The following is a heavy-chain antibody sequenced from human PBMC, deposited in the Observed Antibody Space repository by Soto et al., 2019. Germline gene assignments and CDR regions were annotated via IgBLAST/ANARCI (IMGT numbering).Heavy chain of an antibody. CDR2: ILVGGGT. J-gene: IGHJ5*02. V-gene: IGHV3-23*01. Sequence: PCGSRMSSCAASGCTFRSYSMNWVRQAPWKWMEWVSTILVGGGTYYPDSVKGRFAISRDNSENTVSLQMNSLTAGDTAVYYCAREARGSSWYDANSNNWFDPWGQGIMVPVSS. CDR3: AREARGSSWYDANSNNWFDP. D-gene: IGHD6-13*01. CDR1: GCTFRSYS.